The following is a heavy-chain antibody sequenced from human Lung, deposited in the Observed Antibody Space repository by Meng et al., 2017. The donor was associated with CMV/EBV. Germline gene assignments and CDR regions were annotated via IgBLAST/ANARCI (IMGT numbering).Heavy chain of an antibody. CDR1: GGSISSSSYY. J-gene: IGHJ4*02. V-gene: IGHV4-39*01. D-gene: IGHD5-12*01. Sequence: SETXSLXCTVSGGSISSSSYYWGWIRQPPGKGLEWIGSIYYSGSTYYNPSLKSRVTISVDTSKNQFSLKLSSVTAADTAVYYCASGYDLRFDYWGQGTLVTVYS. CDR3: ASGYDLRFDY. CDR2: IYYSGST.